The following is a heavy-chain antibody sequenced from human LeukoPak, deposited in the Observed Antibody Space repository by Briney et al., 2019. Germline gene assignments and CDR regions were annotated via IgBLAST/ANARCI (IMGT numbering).Heavy chain of an antibody. V-gene: IGHV3-7*01. CDR2: INEEGSEK. J-gene: IGHJ4*02. CDR3: LSGPGH. CDR1: GFIFRYYC. Sequence: GGSLRLFCASAGFIFRYYCMVWVRQAPGKGREWVANINEEGSEKYYVDSVKGRFPISRDNAKHSLYLQMNILRAEDTAVFYCLSGPGHCGQGTLVSVSS.